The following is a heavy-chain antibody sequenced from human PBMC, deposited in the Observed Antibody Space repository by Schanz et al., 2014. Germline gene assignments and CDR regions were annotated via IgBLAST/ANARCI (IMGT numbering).Heavy chain of an antibody. CDR1: GYTFSDYG. J-gene: IGHJ3*02. V-gene: IGHV1-18*01. CDR2: ITAYNGDT. Sequence: QVQLVQSGDEVKKPGASVKVSCKTSGYTFSDYGITWVRQAPGQGLEWVGWITAYNGDTNYALKLQGRVTMTTDTSTGTAYMKLRSLRSDDTALYYCTRGGYSYALSAFDIWGQGTMVTVSS. CDR3: TRGGYSYALSAFDI. D-gene: IGHD5-18*01.